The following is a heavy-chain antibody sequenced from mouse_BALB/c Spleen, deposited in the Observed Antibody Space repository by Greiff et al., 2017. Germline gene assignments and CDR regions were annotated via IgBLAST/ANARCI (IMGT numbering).Heavy chain of an antibody. J-gene: IGHJ3*01. CDR3: ARNGGGPKVFAY. Sequence: VQLQQSGPGLVQPSQSLSITCTVSGFSLTSYGVHWVRQSPGKGLEWLGVIWSGGSTDYNAAFISRRSISKDNSKSQVFFKMNSLQANDTAIYYCARNGGGPKVFAYWGQGTLVTVSA. CDR2: IWSGGST. V-gene: IGHV2-2*02. CDR1: GFSLTSYG.